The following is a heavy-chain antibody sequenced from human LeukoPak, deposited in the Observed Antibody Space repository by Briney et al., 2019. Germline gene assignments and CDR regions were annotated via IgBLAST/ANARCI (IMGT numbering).Heavy chain of an antibody. CDR3: VRSLDY. Sequence: PGGSLRLSCAASGFTFSNYSMHWVRQAPGKGLEWVSVITGSGGFTQYADSVKGRFTISRDNSKNTVYLQMNSLRVEDTALYYCVRSLDYWGQGTLVTVSS. CDR1: GFTFSNYS. J-gene: IGHJ4*02. CDR2: ITGSGGFT. V-gene: IGHV3-23*01.